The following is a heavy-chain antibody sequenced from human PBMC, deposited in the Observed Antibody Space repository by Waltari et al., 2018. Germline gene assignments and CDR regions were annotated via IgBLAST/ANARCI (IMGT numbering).Heavy chain of an antibody. J-gene: IGHJ4*02. CDR2: IIPIFGTA. Sequence: QVQLVQSGAEVKKPGSSVKVSCKASGGTFSSYAISGVRQAPGQGLEWLGGIIPIFGTANYAQKFQGRVTITTDESTSTAYMELSSLRSEDTAVYYCARGTFDYTGLDYWGQGTLVTVSS. V-gene: IGHV1-69*05. CDR3: ARGTFDYTGLDY. CDR1: GGTFSSYA. D-gene: IGHD3-9*01.